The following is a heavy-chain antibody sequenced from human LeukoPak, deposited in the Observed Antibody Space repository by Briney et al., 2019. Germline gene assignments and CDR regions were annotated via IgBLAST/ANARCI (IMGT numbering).Heavy chain of an antibody. J-gene: IGHJ3*02. CDR2: ITPNSGGT. Sequence: ASVKVSCEASGYTFTGYYMHWVRQAPGQGLEWMGWITPNSGGTNYAQKFQGRVTMTRDTSISTAYMELSRLRSDDTAVYYCARVSYDSSGTEWGAFDIWGQGTMVTVSS. D-gene: IGHD3-22*01. CDR1: GYTFTGYY. V-gene: IGHV1-2*02. CDR3: ARVSYDSSGTEWGAFDI.